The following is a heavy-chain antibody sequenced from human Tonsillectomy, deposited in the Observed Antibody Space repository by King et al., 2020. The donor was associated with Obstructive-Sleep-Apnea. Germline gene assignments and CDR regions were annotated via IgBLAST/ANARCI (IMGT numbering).Heavy chain of an antibody. CDR2: IYHSGST. V-gene: IGHV4-4*02. CDR3: ARGGTSYLYYYGMDV. CDR1: GCSISSSNW. J-gene: IGHJ6*02. D-gene: IGHD2-2*01. Sequence: MQLQESGPGLVKPSGTLSLTCAVSGCSISSSNWWSWVRQPPGKGLEWIWEIYHSGSTNYNPSLKRRVTISVDKSKNHFSLNLSSVTAADTAVYYCARGGTSYLYYYGMDVWGQGTTVTVSS.